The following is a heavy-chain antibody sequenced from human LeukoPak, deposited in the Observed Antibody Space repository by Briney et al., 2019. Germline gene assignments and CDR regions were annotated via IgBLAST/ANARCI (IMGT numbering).Heavy chain of an antibody. CDR1: GGTFSSYA. CDR2: IIPIFGTA. CDR3: ARTTGGQWLSTGGWFDP. D-gene: IGHD6-19*01. Sequence: ASVKVSCKASGGTFSSYAISWVRQAPGQGLEWMGGIIPIFGTANYAQKFQGRVTITADKSTSTAYMELSSLRSEDTAVYYCARTTGGQWLSTGGWFDPWGQGTLVTVSS. V-gene: IGHV1-69*06. J-gene: IGHJ5*02.